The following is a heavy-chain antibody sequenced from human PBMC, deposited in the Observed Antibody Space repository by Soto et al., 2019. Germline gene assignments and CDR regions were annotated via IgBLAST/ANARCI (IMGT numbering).Heavy chain of an antibody. CDR2: IKQDGGEK. CDR1: GFTFSSYL. CDR3: ARSGIAVAGDDY. D-gene: IGHD6-19*01. Sequence: GGSLRLSCAAPGFTFSSYLMSWVRQAPGKGLEWVASIKQDGGEKYYVDSVKGRFTISRDNAKYSLYLQMNSLRAEDTAVYYCARSGIAVAGDDYWGQGTLVTVSS. V-gene: IGHV3-7*03. J-gene: IGHJ4*02.